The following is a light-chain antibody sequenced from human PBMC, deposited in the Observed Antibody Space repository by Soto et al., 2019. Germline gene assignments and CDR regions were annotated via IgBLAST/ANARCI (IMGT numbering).Light chain of an antibody. CDR3: SSYTTSGTVV. CDR1: SSDVGPYNY. V-gene: IGLV2-14*01. J-gene: IGLJ2*01. Sequence: QSVLTQPASVSGAPGQSITISCTGTSSDVGPYNYVSWYQQHPGKAPKVMIYEVSNRPSGVSNRFSGSKSGNTASLTISGVQAEDEADYYCSSYTTSGTVVFGGGTKLTVL. CDR2: EVS.